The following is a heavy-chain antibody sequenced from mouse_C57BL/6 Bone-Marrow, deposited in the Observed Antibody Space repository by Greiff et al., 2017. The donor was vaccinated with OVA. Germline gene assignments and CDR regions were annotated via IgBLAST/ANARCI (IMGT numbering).Heavy chain of an antibody. D-gene: IGHD1-1*01. CDR1: GYTFTDYY. Sequence: QVHVKQSGAELVRPGASVKLSCKASGYTFTDYYINWVKQRPGQGLEWIARIYPGSGNTYYNEKFKGKATLTAEKSSSTAYMQLSSLTSEDSAVYFWARGYGSSYRYWYFDVWGTGTTVTVSS. V-gene: IGHV1-76*01. J-gene: IGHJ1*03. CDR2: IYPGSGNT. CDR3: ARGYGSSYRYWYFDV.